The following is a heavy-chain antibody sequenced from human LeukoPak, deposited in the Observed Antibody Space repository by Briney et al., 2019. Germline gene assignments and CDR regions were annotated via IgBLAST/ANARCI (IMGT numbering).Heavy chain of an antibody. Sequence: GGSLRLSCAASGFTFSDYAMHWVRQAPGKELEYVSAISSNGGSIHYANSVKGRFTISRDNSKNTLYLQMDSLRAEDMAVYYCARDTCGCGSGWHLYWYFDLWGRGTLVSVSS. CDR3: ARDTCGCGSGWHLYWYFDL. V-gene: IGHV3-64*01. D-gene: IGHD6-19*01. J-gene: IGHJ2*01. CDR2: ISSNGGSI. CDR1: GFTFSDYA.